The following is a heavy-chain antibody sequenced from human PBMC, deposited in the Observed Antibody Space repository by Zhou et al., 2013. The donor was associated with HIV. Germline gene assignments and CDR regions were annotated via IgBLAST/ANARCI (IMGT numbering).Heavy chain of an antibody. Sequence: QVQLVQSGAEVKKPGSSVKVSCKASGGTFSSYAISWVRQAPGQGLEWMGGIIPIFGTANYAQKFQGRVTITTDESTSTAYMELSSLRSEDTAVYYCARGPWGSGSYAKFVPYYYGMDVWGQGTTVTVSS. V-gene: IGHV1-69*05. CDR3: ARGPWGSGSYAKFVPYYYGMDV. CDR2: IIPIFGTA. J-gene: IGHJ6*02. CDR1: GGTFSSYA. D-gene: IGHD3-10*01.